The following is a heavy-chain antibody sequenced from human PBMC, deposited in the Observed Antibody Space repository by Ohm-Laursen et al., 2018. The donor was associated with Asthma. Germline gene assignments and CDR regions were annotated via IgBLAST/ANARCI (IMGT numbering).Heavy chain of an antibody. Sequence: ASVKVFCKASGYSVTSYAFSWVRQAPGQRPEWMGWIYIGNTNYAPNFRDRITMTTDTSTNTAYMELRSLTSDDTAVYYCVRDVVDRFDYWGQGSLVIVSS. CDR2: IYIGNT. J-gene: IGHJ4*02. V-gene: IGHV1-18*04. CDR1: GYSVTSYA. D-gene: IGHD2-21*01. CDR3: VRDVVDRFDY.